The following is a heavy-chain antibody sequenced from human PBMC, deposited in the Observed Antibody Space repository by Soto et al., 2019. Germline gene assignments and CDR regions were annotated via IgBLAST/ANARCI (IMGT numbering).Heavy chain of an antibody. CDR1: GGTFSTYT. CDR3: ARDQGNNNVAFXX. V-gene: IGHV1-69*01. J-gene: IGHJ3*01. Sequence: QVQLVQSGTEVKKPGSSVKVSCKASGGTFSTYTISWLRQAPGQGPEWMGGVFPTFGAANYAPKFQGRLTISADESPATAYMELSSLRSEDTAIYYCARDQGNNNVAFXXXGQGT. CDR2: VFPTFGAA. D-gene: IGHD2-8*01.